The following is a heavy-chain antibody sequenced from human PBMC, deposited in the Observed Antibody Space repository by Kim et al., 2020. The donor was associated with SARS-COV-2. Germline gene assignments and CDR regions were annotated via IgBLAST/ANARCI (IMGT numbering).Heavy chain of an antibody. CDR2: IHYSGKT. D-gene: IGHD6-25*01. V-gene: IGHV4-59*01. CDR1: GDSITSYA. Sequence: SETLSLTCFVSGDSITSYAWNWIRQPPGKGLEWIGFIHYSGKTKSNPSLRGRVTMSLDTSKSQFSLRVTSVTAADTAFYYCARWRPGAFDIWGQGTMVTVAS. J-gene: IGHJ3*02. CDR3: ARWRPGAFDI.